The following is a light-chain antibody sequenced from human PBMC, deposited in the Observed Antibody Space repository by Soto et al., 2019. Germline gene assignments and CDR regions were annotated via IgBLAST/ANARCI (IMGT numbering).Light chain of an antibody. Sequence: EIVLTQSPGTLSLSPGERATLSCRASQSVSSSYLAWYQQKPGQAPRPLIYAASSRATGIPERFSGSASGTDFTLTISGLEPEDFAVYYCQQYGSSPRTFGQGTKVEIK. CDR2: AAS. CDR1: QSVSSSY. CDR3: QQYGSSPRT. V-gene: IGKV3-20*01. J-gene: IGKJ1*01.